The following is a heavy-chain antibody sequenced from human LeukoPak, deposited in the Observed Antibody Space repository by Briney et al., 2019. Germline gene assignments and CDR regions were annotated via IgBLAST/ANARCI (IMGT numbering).Heavy chain of an antibody. D-gene: IGHD6-19*01. CDR3: AKDVPFRSSGWYFDY. CDR1: GFTFSSYG. Sequence: PGGSLRLSCAASGFTFSSYGMHWVRQAPGKGLEWVAFIRYDGSNKYYADSVKGRFTISRDNSKNTLYLQMNSLRAEDTAVYYCAKDVPFRSSGWYFDYWGQGTLVTVSS. V-gene: IGHV3-30*02. CDR2: IRYDGSNK. J-gene: IGHJ4*02.